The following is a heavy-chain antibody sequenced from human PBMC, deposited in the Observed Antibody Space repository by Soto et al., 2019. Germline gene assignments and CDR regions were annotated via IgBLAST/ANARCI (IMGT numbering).Heavy chain of an antibody. Sequence: SETLSLTCSVSDDSINSDKYYWGWIRQPPGKGLEWIGSIYYRGNAYYNTSLQTRVTISLDKSKRQISMKLNSETAADSSLYFCARLEGLATISYYFDFWGPGALVTVSS. CDR2: IYYRGNA. J-gene: IGHJ4*02. CDR1: DDSINSDKYY. V-gene: IGHV4-39*01. D-gene: IGHD3-9*01. CDR3: ARLEGLATISYYFDF.